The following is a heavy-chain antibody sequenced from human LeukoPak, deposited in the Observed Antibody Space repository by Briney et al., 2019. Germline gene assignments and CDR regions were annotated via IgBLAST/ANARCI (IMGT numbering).Heavy chain of an antibody. D-gene: IGHD3-3*01. CDR2: IKQDGSEK. CDR3: ARALYYDFWSGYYLVDYYYYMDV. CDR1: GFTFSDYW. V-gene: IGHV3-7*03. J-gene: IGHJ6*03. Sequence: GGSLRLSCAASGFTFSDYWMSWVRQAPGKGLEWVANIKQDGSEKYYVDSVRGRFTISRDNPKNSLYLQMNSLRAEDTALYYCARALYYDFWSGYYLVDYYYYMDVWGKGTTVTVSS.